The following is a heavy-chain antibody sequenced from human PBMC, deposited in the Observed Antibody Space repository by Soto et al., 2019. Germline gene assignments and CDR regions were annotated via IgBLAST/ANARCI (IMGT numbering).Heavy chain of an antibody. CDR2: INPNSGGT. CDR3: ARLAYCGGDCFAYGMDV. D-gene: IGHD2-21*02. J-gene: IGHJ6*02. Sequence: ASVKVSCKASGYTFTGYYIHWVRQAPGQGLEWMGWINPNSGGTNYAQKFQGWVTMTRDTSISTAYMELSRLRSDDTAVYYCARLAYCGGDCFAYGMDVWGQGTTVTVSS. CDR1: GYTFTGYY. V-gene: IGHV1-2*04.